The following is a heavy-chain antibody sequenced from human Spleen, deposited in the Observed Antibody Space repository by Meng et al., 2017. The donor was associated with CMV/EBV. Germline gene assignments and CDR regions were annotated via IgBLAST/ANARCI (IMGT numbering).Heavy chain of an antibody. D-gene: IGHD3-10*01. V-gene: IGHV4-4*07. Sequence: QVQLPGSGQELLKPSTTPSSTCPVSGGSISSYYWSWIRQPAGKGLEWIGRIYTSGSTNYNPSLKSRVTMSVDTSKSQFSLKLSSVTAADTAVYYCARDLPYENYYGSGSYPDYWGQGTLVTVSS. CDR2: IYTSGST. CDR1: GGSISSYY. CDR3: ARDLPYENYYGSGSYPDY. J-gene: IGHJ4*02.